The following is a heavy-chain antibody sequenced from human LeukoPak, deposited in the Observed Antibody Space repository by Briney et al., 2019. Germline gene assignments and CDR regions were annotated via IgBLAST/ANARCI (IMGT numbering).Heavy chain of an antibody. D-gene: IGHD1-1*01. CDR3: AGEYDHYLLDYMDV. J-gene: IGHJ6*03. CDR1: GFTFSSYG. V-gene: IGHV3-33*01. Sequence: GGSLRLSCAASGFTFSSYGMHWVRQAPGKGLEWVAVIWYDGSNKYYADSVKGRFTISRDNSKNTLYLQMNSLRAEDTAVYYCAGEYDHYLLDYMDVWGKGTTVTVSS. CDR2: IWYDGSNK.